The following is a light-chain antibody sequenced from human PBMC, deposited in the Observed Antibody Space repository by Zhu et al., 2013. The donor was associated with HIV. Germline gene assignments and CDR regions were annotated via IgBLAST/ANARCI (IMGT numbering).Light chain of an antibody. CDR1: QSVSTD. V-gene: IGKV3-15*01. Sequence: EIVMTQSPATLSVSPGERATLSCRASQSVSTDLAWYQQRSGQAPRLLIYGASTRATGIPARFSGSGSGTEFTLTISRLEPEDCAMYYCQQFGRTFGPGTKVNIK. CDR3: QQFGRT. CDR2: GAS. J-gene: IGKJ3*01.